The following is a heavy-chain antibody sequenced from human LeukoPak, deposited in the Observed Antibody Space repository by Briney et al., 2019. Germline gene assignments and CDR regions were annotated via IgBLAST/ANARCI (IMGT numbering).Heavy chain of an antibody. J-gene: IGHJ4*02. D-gene: IGHD6-13*01. Sequence: ASVKVSCKASGGTFSRYAISWVRQAPGQGLEWMGRINPNSGGTNYAQKFQGRVTMTRDTSISTAYMELSRLRSDDTAVYYCARDRSIAAAGTVTGYWGQGTLVTVSS. CDR2: INPNSGGT. V-gene: IGHV1-2*06. CDR3: ARDRSIAAAGTVTGY. CDR1: GGTFSRYA.